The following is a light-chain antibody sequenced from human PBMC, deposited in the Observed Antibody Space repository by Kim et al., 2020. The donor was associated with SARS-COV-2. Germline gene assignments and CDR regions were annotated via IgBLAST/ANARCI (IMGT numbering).Light chain of an antibody. CDR2: GKN. CDR1: SLRSYY. Sequence: SSALTQDPAVSVALGQTVRITCQGDSLRSYYASWYQQKPGQAPVLVIYGKNNRPSGIPDRFSVSSSGNTASLTITGAQAEDEADYYCHSRDSSGNHCVFG. V-gene: IGLV3-19*01. J-gene: IGLJ2*01. CDR3: HSRDSSGNHCV.